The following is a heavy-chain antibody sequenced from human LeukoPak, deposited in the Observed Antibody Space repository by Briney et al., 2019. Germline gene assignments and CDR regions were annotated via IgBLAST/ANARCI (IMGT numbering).Heavy chain of an antibody. J-gene: IGHJ4*02. CDR3: ARGERGPSSSGPTR. CDR2: INHSGST. V-gene: IGHV4-34*01. CDR1: GGSFSGYY. D-gene: IGHD6-19*01. Sequence: SETLSLTCAVYGGSFSGYYWSWIRQPPGKGLEWIGEINHSGSTNYNPSLKSRVTISVDTSKNQFSLKLSSVTAADTAVYYCARGERGPSSSGPTRWGQGTLVTVSS.